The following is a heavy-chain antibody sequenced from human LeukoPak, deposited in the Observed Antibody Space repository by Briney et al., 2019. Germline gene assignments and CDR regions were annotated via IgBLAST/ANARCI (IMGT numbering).Heavy chain of an antibody. D-gene: IGHD1-26*01. CDR1: GFTFSSYS. CDR2: ISSSSSYI. V-gene: IGHV3-21*01. J-gene: IGHJ4*02. CDR3: ARDRIGMNSGSYY. Sequence: GGSLRLTCAASGFTFSSYSMNWVRQAPGKGLEWVSSISSSSSYIYYADSVKGRFTISRDNAKNSLYLQMNSLRAEDTAVYYCARDRIGMNSGSYYWGQGTLVTVSS.